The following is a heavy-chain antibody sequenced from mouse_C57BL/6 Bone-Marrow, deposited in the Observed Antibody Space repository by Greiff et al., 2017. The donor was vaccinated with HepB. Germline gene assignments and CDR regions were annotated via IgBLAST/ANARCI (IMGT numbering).Heavy chain of an antibody. CDR3: ASIYGYAFDY. CDR1: GYTFTSYW. D-gene: IGHD2-2*01. J-gene: IGHJ2*01. Sequence: VKLQQPGAELVKPGASVKLSCKASGYTFTSYWMHWVKQRPGQGLEWIGMIHPNSGSTNYNEKFKSKATLTVDKSSSTAYMQLSSLTSEDSAVYYCASIYGYAFDYWGQGTTLTVSS. V-gene: IGHV1-64*01. CDR2: IHPNSGST.